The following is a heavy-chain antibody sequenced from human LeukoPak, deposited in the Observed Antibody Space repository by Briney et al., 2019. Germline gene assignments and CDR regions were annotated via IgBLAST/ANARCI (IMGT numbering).Heavy chain of an antibody. J-gene: IGHJ5*02. Sequence: PSETLSLTCTVSGGSISNYYWSWIRQPPGKGLEWIAYINYSGSTNYNPSLKSRVTISVDTSKNHFSLTLSSATAADTAVYYCARDPPYNDFWSDYTIFDPWGQGTLVTVSS. CDR1: GGSISNYY. CDR3: ARDPPYNDFWSDYTIFDP. V-gene: IGHV4-59*01. CDR2: INYSGST. D-gene: IGHD3-3*01.